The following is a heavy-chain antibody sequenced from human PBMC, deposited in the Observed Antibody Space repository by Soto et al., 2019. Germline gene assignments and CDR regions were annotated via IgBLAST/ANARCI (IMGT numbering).Heavy chain of an antibody. CDR2: AYYDGST. Sequence: QVRLQESGPGLVKPSETLSLTCSVSGGSINGHYWGWFRQSPGDRPEYIGCAYYDGSTDYSPSLKSRVNISVDTSKNQFSLSLRSATVADSAVYFCARGRNWFHPWGQGARVSVAS. CDR3: ARGRNWFHP. CDR1: GGSINGHY. V-gene: IGHV4-59*11. J-gene: IGHJ5*02.